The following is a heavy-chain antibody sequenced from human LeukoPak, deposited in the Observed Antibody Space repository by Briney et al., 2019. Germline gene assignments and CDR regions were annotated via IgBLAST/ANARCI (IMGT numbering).Heavy chain of an antibody. J-gene: IGHJ4*02. D-gene: IGHD5-24*01. Sequence: GGSLRLSCTASGFTFGDYAMSWVRQAPGKGLEWVGFIRSKACGGTSAYAASVKGRFTISRDYSKSIAYLQMNSLKTEDTAVYYCTGGDRDVRGHVYWGQGALVTVSS. V-gene: IGHV3-49*04. CDR1: GFTFGDYA. CDR2: IRSKACGGTS. CDR3: TGGDRDVRGHVY.